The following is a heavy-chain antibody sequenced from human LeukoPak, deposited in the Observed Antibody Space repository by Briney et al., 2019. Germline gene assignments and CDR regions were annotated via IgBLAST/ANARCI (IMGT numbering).Heavy chain of an antibody. CDR1: GGSISSSSYY. Sequence: SETLSLTCTVSGGSISSSSYYWGWIRQPPGKGLEWIGSIYYSGSTYYHPSLKSRVTISVDTSKNQFSLKLSSVTAADTAVCYCARHSLRLGELSFFDYWGQGTLVTVSS. CDR3: ARHSLRLGELSFFDY. J-gene: IGHJ4*02. CDR2: IYYSGST. D-gene: IGHD3-16*02. V-gene: IGHV4-39*01.